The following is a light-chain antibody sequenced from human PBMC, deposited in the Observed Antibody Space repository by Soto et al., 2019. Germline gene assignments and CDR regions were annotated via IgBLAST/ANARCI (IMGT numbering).Light chain of an antibody. V-gene: IGLV2-8*01. CDR1: SSDVGAYNF. J-gene: IGLJ1*01. CDR2: EVT. CDR3: ASYAGGNQV. Sequence: QSALTQPPSASGSPGQSVTISCTGTSSDVGAYNFVSWYQRHPGRPPKLMIYEVTKRPSGVPDRFSASKSGNTASLTVSGLLSEDEGDYYCASYAGGNQVFGTGTKLTVL.